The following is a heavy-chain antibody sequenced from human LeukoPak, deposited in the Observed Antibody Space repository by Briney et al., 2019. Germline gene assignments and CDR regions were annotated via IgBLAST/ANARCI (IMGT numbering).Heavy chain of an antibody. V-gene: IGHV3-30*02. CDR2: IWYDGSNK. CDR1: GFTFSNYG. J-gene: IGHJ5*02. Sequence: GGSLRLSCAASGFTFSNYGMHWVRQAPGKGLEWVAFIWYDGSNKYYADSVKGRFTISRDNSKNTLYLQMNSLRAEDTAVYYCARDRHGESWFDPWGQGTLVTVSS. CDR3: ARDRHGESWFDP. D-gene: IGHD3-10*01.